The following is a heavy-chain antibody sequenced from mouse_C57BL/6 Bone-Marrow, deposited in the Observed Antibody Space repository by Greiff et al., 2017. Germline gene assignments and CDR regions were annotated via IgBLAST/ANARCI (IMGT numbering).Heavy chain of an antibody. Sequence: QVQLKESDAELVKPGASVTISCKASVSTFTDYTIHWVKQRPEQGLEWIGFIYPSDGRTNYTEKFKGKAPLTADKSSSTAYMQLNSLTSDDSAVEFWAVCYDYVVGYYYDLDGWGPGTTVTVSS. CDR1: VSTFTDYT. D-gene: IGHD2-4*01. CDR3: AVCYDYVVGYYYDLDG. CDR2: IYPSDGRT. J-gene: IGHJ4*01. V-gene: IGHV1-78*01.